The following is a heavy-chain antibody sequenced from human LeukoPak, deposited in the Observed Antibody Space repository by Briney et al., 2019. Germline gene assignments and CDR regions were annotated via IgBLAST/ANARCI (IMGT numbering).Heavy chain of an antibody. J-gene: IGHJ4*02. Sequence: PGGSLRLSCAASGFTFRSYWMSWVRQAPGKGLEGVANKNQDGSEKYYVDSVKGRFTISRDNAKNSLYLQMNSLRAEDTAVYYCARDDSGPDYWGQGTLVTVSS. CDR1: GFTFRSYW. CDR2: KNQDGSEK. V-gene: IGHV3-7*01. CDR3: ARDDSGPDY. D-gene: IGHD6-19*01.